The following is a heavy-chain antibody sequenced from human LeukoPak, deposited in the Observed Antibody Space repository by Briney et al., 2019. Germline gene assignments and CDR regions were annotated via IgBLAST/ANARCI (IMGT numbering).Heavy chain of an antibody. Sequence: SETLSLTCTVSGGSISTYYWGWIRKPPGKGLEWIGHIYNSGSTNYSPSLKCRVTTSVDTSKNQFSLKLSSVTAADTAVYYCARFKRAGGWSYFDYWGQGTLVTVSS. J-gene: IGHJ4*02. V-gene: IGHV4-59*01. CDR3: ARFKRAGGWSYFDY. D-gene: IGHD6-19*01. CDR1: GGSISTYY. CDR2: IYNSGST.